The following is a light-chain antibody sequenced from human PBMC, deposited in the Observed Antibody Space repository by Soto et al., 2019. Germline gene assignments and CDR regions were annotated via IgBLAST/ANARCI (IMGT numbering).Light chain of an antibody. J-gene: IGKJ3*01. CDR3: QQYNNWPPFT. V-gene: IGKV3-15*01. CDR1: QSVSNN. CDR2: GAS. Sequence: EIVMTQSPVTLSVSPGERATLSCRASQSVSNNLAGYQQKPGQAPRLLIYGASTRATGIPARFSGSGSGTDLPLTIRSLQSEDFAVYCCQQYNNWPPFTFGPGTKVDIK.